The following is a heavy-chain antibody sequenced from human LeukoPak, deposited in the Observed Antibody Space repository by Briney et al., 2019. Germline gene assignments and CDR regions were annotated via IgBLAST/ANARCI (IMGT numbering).Heavy chain of an antibody. V-gene: IGHV4-59*08. D-gene: IGHD3-10*01. Sequence: PSETLSLTCTVSGGSISSYYWTWIRQPPGKGLEWIGYIYCSGSTNYNPSLKSRVTISVDTSKNQFSLKLSSVTAADTAVYYCAHSMVRGVLEYFQHWGQGTLVTVSS. CDR2: IYCSGST. CDR1: GGSISSYY. J-gene: IGHJ1*01. CDR3: AHSMVRGVLEYFQH.